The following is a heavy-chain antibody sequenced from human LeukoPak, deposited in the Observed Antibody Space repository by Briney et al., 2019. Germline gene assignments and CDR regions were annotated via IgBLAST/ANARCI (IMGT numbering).Heavy chain of an antibody. CDR2: ISGRGGNT. CDR3: AKDLYSSGWYLGDY. Sequence: GGSPRLSCAASGFTFSTHAMSWVRQAPGKGLEWVSAISGRGGNTYYADSVKGRFTISRDNSKNTLYLQMNSLRAEDTALYYCAKDLYSSGWYLGDYWGQGTLVTVSS. J-gene: IGHJ4*02. CDR1: GFTFSTHA. V-gene: IGHV3-23*01. D-gene: IGHD6-19*01.